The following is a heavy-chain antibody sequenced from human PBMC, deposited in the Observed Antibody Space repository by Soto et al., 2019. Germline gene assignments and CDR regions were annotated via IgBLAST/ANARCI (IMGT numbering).Heavy chain of an antibody. CDR1: GFTFSSSW. Sequence: EVQLVESGGGLVQPGESLRLSCAASGFTFSSSWMHWVRQAPGKGLVWVSRINSDGSTTQYAVSVRGRFTISRDNAKNTLFLEVKSLTLEDTAVYFCACLPMLRGPCHIWGQGTLVTVSS. D-gene: IGHD3-10*01. CDR3: ACLPMLRGPCHI. CDR2: INSDGSTT. J-gene: IGHJ4*02. V-gene: IGHV3-74*03.